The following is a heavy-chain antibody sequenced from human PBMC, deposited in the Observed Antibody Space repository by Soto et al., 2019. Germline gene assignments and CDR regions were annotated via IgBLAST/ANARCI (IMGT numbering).Heavy chain of an antibody. CDR2: ISSSGSTI. J-gene: IGHJ4*02. Sequence: GGSLRLSCAASGFTFSDYYMSWIRQAPGKGLEWVPYISSSGSTIYYADSVKGRFTISRDNAKNSLYLQMNSLRAEDTAVYYCARMGPFCSSTSCPFKYYFDYWGQGTLVTVSS. CDR3: ARMGPFCSSTSCPFKYYFDY. V-gene: IGHV3-11*01. D-gene: IGHD2-2*01. CDR1: GFTFSDYY.